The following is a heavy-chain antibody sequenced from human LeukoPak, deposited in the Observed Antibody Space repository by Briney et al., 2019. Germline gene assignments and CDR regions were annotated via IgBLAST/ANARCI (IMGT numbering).Heavy chain of an antibody. J-gene: IGHJ5*02. V-gene: IGHV3-53*01. CDR2: IYRAGNT. D-gene: IGHD4-23*01. CDR1: GFTVSSNY. Sequence: GGSLRLSCAASGFTVSSNYMTWVRQAPGKGLEWVSVIYRAGNTYYADSVKGRFTISRDNSKNTVYLQMNSLRAEDTAVYYRATFSYAGNAGGSVGPWGQGTLVTVSS. CDR3: ATFSYAGNAGGSVGP.